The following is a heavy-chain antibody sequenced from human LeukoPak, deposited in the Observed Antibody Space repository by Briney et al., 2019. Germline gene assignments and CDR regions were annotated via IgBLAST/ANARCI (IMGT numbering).Heavy chain of an antibody. Sequence: SETLSLTCTVSGASISSHYWSWIRQSPGKGLVWIGYISDTGTTNYNPSLKSRVTISVDTAKNQFSLRMRSVTAADTAVYFCARHEGIPAALFMLDVWGQGTTVIVSS. V-gene: IGHV4-59*08. J-gene: IGHJ6*02. CDR2: ISDTGTT. D-gene: IGHD2-2*01. CDR1: GASISSHY. CDR3: ARHEGIPAALFMLDV.